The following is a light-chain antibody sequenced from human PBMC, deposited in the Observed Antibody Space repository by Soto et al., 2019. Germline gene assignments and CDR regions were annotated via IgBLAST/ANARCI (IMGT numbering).Light chain of an antibody. V-gene: IGKV1-39*01. J-gene: IGKJ4*01. CDR1: QSISNF. CDR2: AAS. CDR3: QQYYNSVLT. Sequence: DIQMTQSPSSLSASLGDRVTITCRASQSISNFLNWFQHKPGKAPKVLISAASTLQSGVPSRFSRSVSVTDFTLTITSLQPEDSASYYCQQYYNSVLTFGGGTKVDIK.